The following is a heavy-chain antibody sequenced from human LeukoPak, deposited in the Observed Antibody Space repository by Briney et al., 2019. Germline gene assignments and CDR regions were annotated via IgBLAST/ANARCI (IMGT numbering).Heavy chain of an antibody. D-gene: IGHD3-22*01. V-gene: IGHV4-59*01. Sequence: SETLSLTCTVSGGSISSYYWSWIRQPPGKGLEWIGYIYYSGSTNYNPSLKSRVTLSIDTSKDQFSLKLTSVTAADTAVYYCARGDYFEITRFDYWGQGNLVTVSS. J-gene: IGHJ4*02. CDR2: IYYSGST. CDR3: ARGDYFEITRFDY. CDR1: GGSISSYY.